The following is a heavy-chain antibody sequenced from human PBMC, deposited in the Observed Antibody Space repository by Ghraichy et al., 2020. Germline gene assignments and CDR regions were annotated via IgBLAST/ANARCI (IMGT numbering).Heavy chain of an antibody. J-gene: IGHJ6*02. D-gene: IGHD3-3*01. Sequence: GGSLRLSCAASGFTFSSYWMTWVRQAPGKGLEWVANIKQDGSEIYYVDSVKGRFTISRDNAKNSLYLQMKSLRAEDTAVYYCARDYEDYGMDVWGQGTTVTVSS. CDR2: IKQDGSEI. CDR3: ARDYEDYGMDV. V-gene: IGHV3-7*01. CDR1: GFTFSSYW.